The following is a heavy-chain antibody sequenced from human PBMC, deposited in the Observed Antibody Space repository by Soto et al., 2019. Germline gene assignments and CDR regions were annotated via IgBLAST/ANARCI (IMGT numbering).Heavy chain of an antibody. V-gene: IGHV3-11*06. J-gene: IGHJ5*02. Sequence: QVQLVESGGGLVKPGGSLRLSCATSGFTFTDSYMTWIRQAPGKGLEFVSYISPKGTYKAYADSVKCRFTISRDNTKNSLYLQLNSLRDEDTALYYCSRGGGGGLFDLWGQGAFVTVSS. CDR2: ISPKGTYK. CDR3: SRGGGGGLFDL. D-gene: IGHD2-21*01. CDR1: GFTFTDSY.